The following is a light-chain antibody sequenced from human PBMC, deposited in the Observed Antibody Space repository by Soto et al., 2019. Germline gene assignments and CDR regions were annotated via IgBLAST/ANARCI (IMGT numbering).Light chain of an antibody. CDR3: QQYNNWPLT. J-gene: IGKJ4*01. CDR1: QRVGGD. V-gene: IGKV3-15*01. Sequence: ETVMTQSPATLSVSPGQGATLSCRASQRVGGDLAWYQQKPGQAPRLLIYGASARATAIPGRFSGSGSGTEFTLTISSLQSEDSAVYYCQQYNNWPLTFGGGTKVDIK. CDR2: GAS.